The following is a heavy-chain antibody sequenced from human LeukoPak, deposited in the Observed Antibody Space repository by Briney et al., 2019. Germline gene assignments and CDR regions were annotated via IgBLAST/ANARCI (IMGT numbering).Heavy chain of an antibody. V-gene: IGHV1-2*02. CDR3: ASPYSSSWYSYFQH. CDR2: INPNSGGT. J-gene: IGHJ1*01. CDR1: EYTFTGYY. D-gene: IGHD6-13*01. Sequence: ASVKVSCKASEYTFTGYYMHWVRQAPGQGLEWMGWINPNSGGTNYAQKFQGRVTMTRDTSISTAYMELSRLRSDDTAVYYCASPYSSSWYSYFQHWGQGTLVTVSS.